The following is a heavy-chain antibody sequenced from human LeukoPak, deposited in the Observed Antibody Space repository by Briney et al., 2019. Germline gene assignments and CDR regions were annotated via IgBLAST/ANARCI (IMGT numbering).Heavy chain of an antibody. CDR3: ARGVGAGP. V-gene: IGHV4-34*01. Sequence: GSLRLSCAASGFTFSSYSMNWVRQAPGKGLEWIGEINHSGSTNYNPSLKSRVTISVDTSKNQFSLKLSSVTAADTAVYYCARGVGAGPWGQGTLVTVSS. D-gene: IGHD1-26*01. CDR1: GFTFSSYS. CDR2: INHSGST. J-gene: IGHJ5*02.